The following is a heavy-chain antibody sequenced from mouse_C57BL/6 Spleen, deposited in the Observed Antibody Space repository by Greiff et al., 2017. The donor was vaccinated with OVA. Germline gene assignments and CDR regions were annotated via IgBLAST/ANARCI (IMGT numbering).Heavy chain of an antibody. V-gene: IGHV1-54*01. Sequence: VQLQQSGAELVRPGTSVKVSCKASGYAFTTHLIEWVKQRPGQGLEWIGVINPGSGGTNYNEKFKGKATLTADKSSSTAYMQLSSLTSEDSAVYFCAREGDDGWYFDVWGTGTTVTVSS. CDR2: INPGSGGT. CDR3: AREGDDGWYFDV. J-gene: IGHJ1*03. CDR1: GYAFTTHL.